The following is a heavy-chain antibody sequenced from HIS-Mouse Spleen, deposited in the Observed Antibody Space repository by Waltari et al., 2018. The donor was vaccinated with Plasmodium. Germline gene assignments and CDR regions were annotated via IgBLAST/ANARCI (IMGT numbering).Heavy chain of an antibody. D-gene: IGHD6-6*01. CDR3: AKILSYSSSPEDY. CDR2: ITYDVSNK. CDR1: GCTSCSYG. J-gene: IGHJ4*02. V-gene: IGHV3-30*18. Sequence: QVQLVASGGGVVLPVRSLILSCAASGCTSCSYGMNWVSQAPGKGMEWVTVITYDVSNKYYADSVKDRFTISRDNSKNTLYLQMNSLRAEDTAVYYCAKILSYSSSPEDYWGQGTLVTVSS.